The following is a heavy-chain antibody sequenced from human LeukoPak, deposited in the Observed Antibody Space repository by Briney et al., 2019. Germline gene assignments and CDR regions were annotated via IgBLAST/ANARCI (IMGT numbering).Heavy chain of an antibody. V-gene: IGHV1-2*02. CDR1: GYTFTGYY. CDR3: ARVGGLRFLEWSRRAFDI. D-gene: IGHD3-3*01. Sequence: GASVKVSCKASGYTFTGYYMHWVRQAPGQGLEWMGWINPNSGGTNYAQKFQGRVTMTRDTSISTAYMELSRLRSDDTAVYYCARVGGLRFLEWSRRAFDIWGQGTMVTVSS. CDR2: INPNSGGT. J-gene: IGHJ3*02.